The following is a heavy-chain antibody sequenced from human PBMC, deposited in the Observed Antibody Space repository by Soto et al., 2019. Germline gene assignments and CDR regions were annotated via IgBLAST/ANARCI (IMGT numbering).Heavy chain of an antibody. Sequence: QITLKESGPTLVKPTQTLTLTCTFSGFSLSSSGVGVGWIRQPPGKALEWLALIYWDDDKRYNPSLKSRLTITNDATKNHVFITMTHMDPVDTATYDCEHSRRYCSGGSCYSIWFDPWGQGTLVIVSS. CDR1: GFSLSSSGVG. D-gene: IGHD2-15*01. CDR2: IYWDDDK. J-gene: IGHJ5*02. V-gene: IGHV2-5*02. CDR3: EHSRRYCSGGSCYSIWFDP.